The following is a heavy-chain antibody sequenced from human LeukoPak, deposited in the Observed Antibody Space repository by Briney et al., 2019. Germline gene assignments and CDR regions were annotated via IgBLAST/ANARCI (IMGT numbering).Heavy chain of an antibody. CDR3: STEDKYCFAGNCGKY. CDR1: GDTLTNYY. D-gene: IGHD1-1*01. J-gene: IGHJ4*02. Sequence: GASVTVSCTTSGDTLTNYYVHWVRQAPGQGLEWMGYIIPHSGGADYDHRFQGRVTMTRDMSISTVYMELRSLRSDDRAIYYCSTEDKYCFAGNCGKYWGQGTLVTVSS. V-gene: IGHV1-2*02. CDR2: IIPHSGGA.